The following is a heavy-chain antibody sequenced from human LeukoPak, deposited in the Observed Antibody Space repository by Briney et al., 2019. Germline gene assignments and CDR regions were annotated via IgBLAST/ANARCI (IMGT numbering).Heavy chain of an antibody. V-gene: IGHV4-61*01. J-gene: IGHJ4*02. CDR1: GGSVSSGTYY. Sequence: PSETPSLTCTVSGGSVSSGTYYWSWIRQPPGKGLEWIGYIYYSGSTNYNPSLKSRVTISVDTSKNQFSLKLTSVTAADTAVYYCARSRGPNILTGYYMPYYFDYWGQGTLVTVSS. CDR3: ARSRGPNILTGYYMPYYFDY. D-gene: IGHD3-9*01. CDR2: IYYSGST.